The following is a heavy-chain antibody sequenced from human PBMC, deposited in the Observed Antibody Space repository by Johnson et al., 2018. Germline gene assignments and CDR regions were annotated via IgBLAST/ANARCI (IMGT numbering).Heavy chain of an antibody. CDR1: GFTFSSYG. CDR3: ATAVTTSRYFQH. Sequence: QVQLVESGGGVVQPGRSLRLSCAASGFTFSSYGMHWVRQAPGKGLEWVAVISSDGSNNYYADSVKGRFTFSRDNPRNTLYLQMNSLSAEDTAVYYCATAVTTSRYFQHWGQGTLVTVSS. D-gene: IGHD4-17*01. J-gene: IGHJ1*01. CDR2: ISSDGSNN. V-gene: IGHV3-30*03.